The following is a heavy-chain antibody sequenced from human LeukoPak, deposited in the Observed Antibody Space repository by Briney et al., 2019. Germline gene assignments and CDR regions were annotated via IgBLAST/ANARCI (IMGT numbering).Heavy chain of an antibody. CDR3: TRHRPDYGDLDY. CDR2: IRSKANSYAT. V-gene: IGHV3-73*01. J-gene: IGHJ4*02. D-gene: IGHD4-17*01. Sequence: PGGSLRLSCAASGFTFSGSAMHWVRQASGKGLEWVGRIRSKANSYATAYAASVKGRFTISRDDSKNTAYLQMNNLKTEDTAVYYCTRHRPDYGDLDYWGQGTLVTVSS. CDR1: GFTFSGSA.